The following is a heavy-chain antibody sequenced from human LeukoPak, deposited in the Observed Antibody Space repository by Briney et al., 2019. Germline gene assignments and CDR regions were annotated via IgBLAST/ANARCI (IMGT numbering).Heavy chain of an antibody. D-gene: IGHD5-12*01. Sequence: SETLSLTCAVYGGSFSGYYWSWIRQPPGKGLEWIGEINHSGITNYNPSLKSRVTISVDTSKIQFSLKLSSVTAADTAVYYCARGRLWLRSFDYWGEGTLVTVSS. CDR3: ARGRLWLRSFDY. CDR2: INHSGIT. CDR1: GGSFSGYY. J-gene: IGHJ4*02. V-gene: IGHV4-34*01.